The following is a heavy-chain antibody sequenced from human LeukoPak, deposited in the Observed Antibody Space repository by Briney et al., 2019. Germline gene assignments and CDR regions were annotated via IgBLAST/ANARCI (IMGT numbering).Heavy chain of an antibody. D-gene: IGHD6-6*01. CDR1: GGTFSSYA. CDR3: ARRDSSSSGVYY. Sequence: SVKVSCKASGGTFSSYAISWVRQAPGQGLEWMGGIIPIFGTANYAQKLQGRVTITADESTSTAYMELSSLRSEDTAVYYCARRDSSSSGVYYWGQGTLVTVSS. CDR2: IIPIFGTA. J-gene: IGHJ4*02. V-gene: IGHV1-69*13.